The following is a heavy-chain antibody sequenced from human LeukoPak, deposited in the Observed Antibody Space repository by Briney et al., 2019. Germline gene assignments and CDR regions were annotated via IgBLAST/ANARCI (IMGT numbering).Heavy chain of an antibody. Sequence: GGSLRLSCAASGFNFDDYGMSWVRQAPGKGLEWVSGISWNGGNTGYADSVKGRFTISRDNAKNSLFLQVNSLRADDTAFYYCAREGIYCVNGVCYLDYWGQGTLVTVSS. J-gene: IGHJ4*02. CDR3: AREGIYCVNGVCYLDY. D-gene: IGHD2-8*01. V-gene: IGHV3-20*04. CDR1: GFNFDDYG. CDR2: ISWNGGNT.